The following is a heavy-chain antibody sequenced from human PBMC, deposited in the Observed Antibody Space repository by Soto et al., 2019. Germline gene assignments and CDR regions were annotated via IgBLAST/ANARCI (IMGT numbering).Heavy chain of an antibody. J-gene: IGHJ4*02. D-gene: IGHD3-10*01. V-gene: IGHV3-33*06. Sequence: PWGSLRLSCAASGFTFSSYGMHWVRQAPGKGLEWVAVIWYDGSNKYYADSVKGRFTISRDNSKNTLYLQMNSLRAEDTAVYYCAKEGEMVRGGLYWGQGTLVTVSS. CDR3: AKEGEMVRGGLY. CDR2: IWYDGSNK. CDR1: GFTFSSYG.